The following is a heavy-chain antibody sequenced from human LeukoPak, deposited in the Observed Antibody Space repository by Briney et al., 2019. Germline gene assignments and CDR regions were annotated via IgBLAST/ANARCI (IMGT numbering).Heavy chain of an antibody. CDR2: ISGSGGTT. CDR3: ARGDCSSTSCSSTPKNWFDP. Sequence: SGGSLRLSCAASGFTFSNYAMSWVRQALGKGLEWVSAISGSGGTTYYADSVKGRFTISRDNSMNTLYLQMNSLRAEDTAVFYCARGDCSSTSCSSTPKNWFDPWGQGTLVSVSS. CDR1: GFTFSNYA. V-gene: IGHV3-23*01. D-gene: IGHD2-2*01. J-gene: IGHJ5*02.